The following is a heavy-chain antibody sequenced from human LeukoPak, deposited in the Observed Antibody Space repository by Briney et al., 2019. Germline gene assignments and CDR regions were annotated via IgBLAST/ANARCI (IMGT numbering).Heavy chain of an antibody. CDR2: ISSSGSTI. D-gene: IGHD2-21*02. CDR1: GFTFSDYY. V-gene: IGHV3-11*01. Sequence: TGGSLRLSCAASGFTFSDYYMSWIRQAPGKGLEWVSYISSSGSTIYYADSVKGRFTISRDNAKNSLYLQMNSLRAEDTAVYYCARPILYCGGDCYPNWFDPWGQGTLVTVSS. CDR3: ARPILYCGGDCYPNWFDP. J-gene: IGHJ5*02.